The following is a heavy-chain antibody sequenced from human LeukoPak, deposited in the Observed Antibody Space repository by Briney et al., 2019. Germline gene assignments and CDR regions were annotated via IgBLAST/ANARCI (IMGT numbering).Heavy chain of an antibody. D-gene: IGHD2-21*01. Sequence: SETLSLTCTVSGGSISSYYWSWIRQHPGKGLEWIGYIYYSGSTYYNPSLKSRVTISVDTSKNQFSLKLSSVTAADTAVYYCARAEAITPYAFDIWGQGTMVTVSS. CDR1: GGSISSYY. J-gene: IGHJ3*02. CDR2: IYYSGST. CDR3: ARAEAITPYAFDI. V-gene: IGHV4-59*06.